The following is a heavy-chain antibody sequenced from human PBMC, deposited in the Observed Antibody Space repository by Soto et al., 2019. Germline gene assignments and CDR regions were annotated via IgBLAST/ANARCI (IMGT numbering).Heavy chain of an antibody. Sequence: EVQLVESGGGLVKPGGSLRLSCAASGFTFSSYTMNWVRQAPGKGLEWVSSISSSSGYIHYADSGKGRFTISRDNAKNSLYLQLNSLRAEDTAVYYCAIGGLHSYYFYYMDVWGKGTTVTVSS. V-gene: IGHV3-21*02. CDR3: AIGGLHSYYFYYMDV. J-gene: IGHJ6*03. CDR2: ISSSSGYI. CDR1: GFTFSSYT.